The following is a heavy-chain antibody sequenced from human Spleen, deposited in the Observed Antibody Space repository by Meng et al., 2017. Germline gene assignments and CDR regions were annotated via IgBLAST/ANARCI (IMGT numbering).Heavy chain of an antibody. V-gene: IGHV4-4*02. D-gene: IGHD2-8*02. CDR3: ASNGWYCLDY. CDR2: IYHSGSA. Sequence: GPSLVDPSGTLALTCAVSGGSIRGDNWWSWVRQPPGKGLEWIGEIYHSGSANYNPSLKSRVTISVDTSKNQFSLNLMSVTAADTAVYYCASNGWYCLDYWGQGTLVTVSS. CDR1: GGSIRGDNW. J-gene: IGHJ4*02.